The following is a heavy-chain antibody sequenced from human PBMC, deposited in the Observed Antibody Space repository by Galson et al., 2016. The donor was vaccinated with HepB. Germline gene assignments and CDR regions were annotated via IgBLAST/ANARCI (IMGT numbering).Heavy chain of an antibody. J-gene: IGHJ5*02. CDR3: ARLHPQVSEEFDP. V-gene: IGHV4-59*11. Sequence: ETLSLTCTVSGASISGHYWSWIRQPPGRGLEWIGYIYYNGNTHYNPSLNSRVTISVDMSNNQFSLKVTSVTDADTAVYYCARLHPQVSEEFDPWGQGTLVTVSS. CDR2: IYYNGNT. CDR1: GASISGHY. D-gene: IGHD2-8*01.